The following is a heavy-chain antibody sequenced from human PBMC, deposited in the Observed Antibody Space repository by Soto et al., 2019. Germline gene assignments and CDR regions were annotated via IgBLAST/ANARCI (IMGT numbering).Heavy chain of an antibody. CDR1: GYSFTSYW. J-gene: IGHJ4*02. V-gene: IGHV5-51*01. CDR2: IYPGDSDT. CDR3: AVRTWDGSNDY. D-gene: IGHD1-26*01. Sequence: AESLIISCKVSGYSFTSYWIVWVLQMPGKGLEWMGIIYPGDSDTRYSPSFQGQVTISADKSISTAYLQWSSLKASDTAMYYCAVRTWDGSNDYWGQGTLVTAPQ.